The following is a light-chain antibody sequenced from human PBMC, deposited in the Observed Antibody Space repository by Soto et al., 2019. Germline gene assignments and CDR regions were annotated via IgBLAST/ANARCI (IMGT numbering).Light chain of an antibody. Sequence: EVVFTQSPATLSLSPGESATLSCRASQNVNNYLVWDQQKPGQAPRILIYDASNMATGIPSSFSGSASGKDFTLSISSLEAEDFAVYCCQQRQHWPPITFGQGTRLEIK. V-gene: IGKV3-11*01. CDR1: QNVNNY. CDR3: QQRQHWPPIT. J-gene: IGKJ5*01. CDR2: DAS.